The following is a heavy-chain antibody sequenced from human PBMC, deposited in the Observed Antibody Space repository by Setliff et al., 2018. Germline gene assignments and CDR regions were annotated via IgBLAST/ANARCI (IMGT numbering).Heavy chain of an antibody. V-gene: IGHV3-48*01. CDR3: ARDSVTMVRGVNFDY. D-gene: IGHD3-10*01. CDR2: ISTSSSNI. J-gene: IGHJ4*02. CDR1: GFTFSSYS. Sequence: GGSLRLSCAASGFTFSSYSMTWVRQAPGKGLEWVSYISTSSSNIYYADSLQGRFTISRDNAKNSLYLQMNSLRAEDTAVYYCARDSVTMVRGVNFDYWGQGTLVTVSS.